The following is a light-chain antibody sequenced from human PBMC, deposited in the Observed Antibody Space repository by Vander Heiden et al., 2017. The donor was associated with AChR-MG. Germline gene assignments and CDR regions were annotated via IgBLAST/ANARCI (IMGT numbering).Light chain of an antibody. J-gene: IGLJ1*01. CDR1: NSDVGNYNL. Sequence: QSALTQPASVSGSPGQSITISCTGTNSDVGNYNLVSWYQQHPGKAPKVMIYEVSKRPSGVSNRFSGSRSGNTASLTISGLQAEDEADYYCCSYAGTTTYVFGTGTKVTVL. CDR2: EVS. V-gene: IGLV2-23*02. CDR3: CSYAGTTTYV.